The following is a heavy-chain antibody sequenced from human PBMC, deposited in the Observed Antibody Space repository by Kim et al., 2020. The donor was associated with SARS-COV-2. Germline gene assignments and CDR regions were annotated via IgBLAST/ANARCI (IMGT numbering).Heavy chain of an antibody. Sequence: ASVKVSCKASGYTFTGYYMHWVRQAPGQGLEWMGRISPNIGGTKYAQKFLGRVTMTRDTSISTAYMELSSLRSDDTAVYYCARGRDWESSDYWGQGTLVT. CDR1: GYTFTGYY. D-gene: IGHD1-26*01. J-gene: IGHJ4*02. CDR2: ISPNIGGT. V-gene: IGHV1-2*06. CDR3: ARGRDWESSDY.